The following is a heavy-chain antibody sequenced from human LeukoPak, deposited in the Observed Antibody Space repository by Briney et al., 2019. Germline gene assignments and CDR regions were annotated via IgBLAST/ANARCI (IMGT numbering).Heavy chain of an antibody. Sequence: PGGSLRLSCAASGFTFSSYEMNWVRQAPGKGLEWVSYISSSGSTIYYADSVKGRFTISRNNAKNSLYLQMNSLRAEDTAVYYCAREDYGDYEDWGQGTLVTVSS. CDR3: AREDYGDYED. D-gene: IGHD4-17*01. J-gene: IGHJ4*02. CDR1: GFTFSSYE. CDR2: ISSSGSTI. V-gene: IGHV3-48*03.